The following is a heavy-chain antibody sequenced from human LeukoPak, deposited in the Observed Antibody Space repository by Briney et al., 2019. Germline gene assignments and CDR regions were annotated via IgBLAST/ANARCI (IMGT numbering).Heavy chain of an antibody. CDR3: ATRRGDCGGDCDPDAFDI. V-gene: IGHV4-30-2*02. CDR2: IYHSGST. CDR1: GGSISSGGYS. J-gene: IGHJ3*02. Sequence: PSQTLSLTCAVSGGSISSGGYSWSWIRQPPGKGLEWIGYIYHSGSTYYNPSLKSRVTISVDTSKNQFSLKLSSVTAADTAVYYCATRRGDCGGDCDPDAFDIWGQGTMVTVSS. D-gene: IGHD2-21*01.